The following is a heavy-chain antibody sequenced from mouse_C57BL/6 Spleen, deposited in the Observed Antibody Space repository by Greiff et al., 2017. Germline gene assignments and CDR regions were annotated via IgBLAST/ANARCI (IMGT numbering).Heavy chain of an antibody. CDR1: GFSFNTYA. D-gene: IGHD1-3*01. J-gene: IGHJ4*01. Sequence: GGGLVQPKGSLKLSCAASGFSFNTYAMNWVRQAPGKGLEWVARIRSKSNNYATYYADSVKDRFTISRDDSESMLYLQMNNLKTEDTAMYYCVRHGGLKDYAMDYWGQGTSVTVSS. V-gene: IGHV10-1*01. CDR2: IRSKSNNYAT. CDR3: VRHGGLKDYAMDY.